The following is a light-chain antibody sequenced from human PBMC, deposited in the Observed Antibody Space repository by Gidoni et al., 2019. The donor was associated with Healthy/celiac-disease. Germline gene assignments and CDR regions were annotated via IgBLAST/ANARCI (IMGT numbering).Light chain of an antibody. CDR1: QSVSSSY. V-gene: IGKV3-20*01. Sequence: EIVLTQSPGTLSLSTGERATLSCRASQSVSSSYLAWYQQKPGQAPRLLIYGASSRATGIPDRFSGSVSGTDFTLTISRLEPEDFAVYYCQQYGSSPRTFGQGTKVEIK. CDR2: GAS. J-gene: IGKJ1*01. CDR3: QQYGSSPRT.